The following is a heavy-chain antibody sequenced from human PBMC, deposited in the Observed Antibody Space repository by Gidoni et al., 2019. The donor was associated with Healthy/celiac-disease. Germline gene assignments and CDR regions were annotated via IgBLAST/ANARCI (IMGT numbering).Heavy chain of an antibody. D-gene: IGHD6-6*01. V-gene: IGHV3-48*01. CDR3: AREVAARLGTKTRYYYYMDV. Sequence: EVQLVASGGGLVQPGGSLRLSCAASGFTFSSYSMNWVRQAPGKGLEWVSYISSSSSTIYYADSVKGRFTISRDNAKNSLYLQMNSLRAEDTAVYYCAREVAARLGTKTRYYYYMDVWGKGTTVTVSS. CDR1: GFTFSSYS. CDR2: ISSSSSTI. J-gene: IGHJ6*03.